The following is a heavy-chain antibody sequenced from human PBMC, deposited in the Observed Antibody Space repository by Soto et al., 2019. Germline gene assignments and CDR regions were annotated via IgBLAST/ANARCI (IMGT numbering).Heavy chain of an antibody. J-gene: IGHJ4*02. CDR3: AKGGQEGGGGYFDY. D-gene: IGHD3-16*01. CDR1: GFTFSSYA. V-gene: IGHV3-23*01. Sequence: EVQLLESGGGLVQPGGSLRLSCAASGFTFSSYAMSWVRQAPGKGLEWVSGISGSGGSTYYADSVKGRFTISRDNSKNTLYLQMNSLRAGDTALYYWAKGGQEGGGGYFDYWGQGTLVTVSS. CDR2: ISGSGGST.